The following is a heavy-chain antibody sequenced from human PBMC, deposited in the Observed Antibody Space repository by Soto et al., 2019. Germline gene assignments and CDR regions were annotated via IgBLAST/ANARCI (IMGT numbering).Heavy chain of an antibody. CDR3: AARISSSWQHAFDI. CDR2: ISAYNGNT. D-gene: IGHD6-13*01. Sequence: QVQMVQSGAEVKKPGTSVKVSCKASGYTFTSYGISWVRQAPGQGLEWMGWISAYNGNTNYAQKLQGRVTMTTDTSTSTAYMELRSLRSDDTAVYCCAARISSSWQHAFDIWGQGTMVTVSS. J-gene: IGHJ3*02. V-gene: IGHV1-18*01. CDR1: GYTFTSYG.